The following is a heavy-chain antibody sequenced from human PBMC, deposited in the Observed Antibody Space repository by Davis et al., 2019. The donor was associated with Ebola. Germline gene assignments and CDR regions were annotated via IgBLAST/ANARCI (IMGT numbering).Heavy chain of an antibody. CDR2: INPNDGRT. V-gene: IGHV1-46*03. D-gene: IGHD5-12*01. CDR1: GYTFTNYY. CDR3: TTPGGQDSGYDVFDI. J-gene: IGHJ3*02. Sequence: ASVKVSCKASGYTFTNYYMHWVRQAPGQGLEWMGMINPNDGRTIYAQKFQGRVTVTRDTSTTTVYMDLSSLRCEDTALYYCTTPGGQDSGYDVFDIWSQGTMVTVSS.